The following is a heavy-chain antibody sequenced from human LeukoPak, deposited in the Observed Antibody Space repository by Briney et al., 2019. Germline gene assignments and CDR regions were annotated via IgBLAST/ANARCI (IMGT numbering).Heavy chain of an antibody. V-gene: IGHV1-8*03. Sequence: SVKVSCKASGYTFTGYYMHWVRQAPGQGLEWMGWINPNSGNTGYAQKFQGRVTITRNTSISTAYMELSSLRSEDTAVYYCARGGMVRGVKISSRFGYMDVWGKGTTVTVSS. CDR1: GYTFTGYY. CDR2: INPNSGNT. D-gene: IGHD3-10*01. J-gene: IGHJ6*03. CDR3: ARGGMVRGVKISSRFGYMDV.